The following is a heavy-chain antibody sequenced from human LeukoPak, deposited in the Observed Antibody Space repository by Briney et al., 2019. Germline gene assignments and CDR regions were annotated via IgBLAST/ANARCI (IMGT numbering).Heavy chain of an antibody. V-gene: IGHV4-34*01. CDR3: ATQSSYLLWDPPVY. J-gene: IGHJ4*02. CDR1: GGSFSGYY. Sequence: SETLSLTCAVYGGSFSGYYWSWIRQPPGKGLEWIGEINHSGSTNYNPSLKSRVTISVDTSKNQFSLKLSSVTAADTAVYYCATQSSYLLWDPPVYWGQGTLVTVSS. D-gene: IGHD3-16*01. CDR2: INHSGST.